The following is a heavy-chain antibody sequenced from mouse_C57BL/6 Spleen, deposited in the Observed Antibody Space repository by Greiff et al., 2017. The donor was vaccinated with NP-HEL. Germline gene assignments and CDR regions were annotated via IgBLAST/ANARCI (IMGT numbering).Heavy chain of an antibody. CDR3: ARGGLYGNAAWFAY. Sequence: EVQRVESGGGLVKPGGSLKLSCAASGFTFSDYGMHWVRQAPEKGLEWVAYISSGSSTIYYADTVKGRFTISRDNAKNTLFLQMTSLRSEDTAMYYCARGGLYGNAAWFAYWGQGTLVTVSA. J-gene: IGHJ3*01. V-gene: IGHV5-17*01. CDR1: GFTFSDYG. D-gene: IGHD2-1*01. CDR2: ISSGSSTI.